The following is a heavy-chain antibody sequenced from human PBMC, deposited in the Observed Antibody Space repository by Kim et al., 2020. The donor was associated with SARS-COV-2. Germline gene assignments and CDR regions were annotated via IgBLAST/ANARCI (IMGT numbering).Heavy chain of an antibody. CDR2: ISSSSSYI. Sequence: GGSLRLSCAASGFTFSSYSMNWVRQAPGKGLEWVSSISSSSSYIYYADSVKGRFTISRDNAKNSLYLQMNSLRAEDTAVYYCARDSDYDYVWGSYRSETTHNWFDPWGQGTLVTVSS. CDR3: ARDSDYDYVWGSYRSETTHNWFDP. J-gene: IGHJ5*02. V-gene: IGHV3-21*01. CDR1: GFTFSSYS. D-gene: IGHD3-16*02.